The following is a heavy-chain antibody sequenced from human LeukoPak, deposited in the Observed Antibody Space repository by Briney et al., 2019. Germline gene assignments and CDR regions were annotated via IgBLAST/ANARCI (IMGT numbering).Heavy chain of an antibody. J-gene: IGHJ4*02. V-gene: IGHV1-2*02. D-gene: IGHD6-13*01. CDR1: GYTFTGYY. CDR3: AREDSESISCLDY. CDR2: INPNSGGT. Sequence: GASVKVSCKASGYTFTGYYMHWVRQAPGQGLEWMGWINPNSGGTNYAQKFQGRVTMTSDTSISTASMELSRLRSDDTAVYYCAREDSESISCLDYWGQGTLVTVSS.